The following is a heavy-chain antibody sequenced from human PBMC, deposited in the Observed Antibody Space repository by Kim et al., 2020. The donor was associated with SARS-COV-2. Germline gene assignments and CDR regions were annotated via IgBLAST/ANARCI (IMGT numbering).Heavy chain of an antibody. CDR3: ARDRGSGWSVIDY. D-gene: IGHD6-19*01. V-gene: IGHV3-7*01. Sequence: YVDSVKGRFTISRDNAKNSLYLQMNSLRAEDTAVYYCARDRGSGWSVIDYWGQGTLVTVSS. J-gene: IGHJ4*02.